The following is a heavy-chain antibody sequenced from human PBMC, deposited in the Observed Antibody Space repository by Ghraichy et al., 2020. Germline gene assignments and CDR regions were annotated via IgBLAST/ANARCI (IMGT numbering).Heavy chain of an antibody. CDR2: ISAYNGNT. D-gene: IGHD3-16*02. CDR1: GYTFTSYG. J-gene: IGHJ6*02. V-gene: IGHV1-18*04. Sequence: ASVKVSCKASGYTFTSYGISWVRQAPGQGLEWMGWISAYNGNTNYAQKLQGRVTMTTDTSTSTAYMELRSLRSDDTAVYYCARDRLMITFGGVIVLDVWGQGTTVTVSS. CDR3: ARDRLMITFGGVIVLDV.